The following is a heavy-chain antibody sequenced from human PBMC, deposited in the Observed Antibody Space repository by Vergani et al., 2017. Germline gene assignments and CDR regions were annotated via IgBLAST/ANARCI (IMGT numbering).Heavy chain of an antibody. CDR3: ARDTPGAKGFDY. CDR1: GFTFSSYS. J-gene: IGHJ4*02. V-gene: IGHV3-21*01. CDR2: ISSSSSYI. Sequence: EVQLVESGGGLVQPGGSLRLSCAASGFTFSSYSMNWVRQAPGKGLEWVSSISSSSSYIYYADSVKGRFTISRDNAKNSLYLQMNSLRAEDTAVYYCARDTPGAKGFDYWGQGTLVTVSS. D-gene: IGHD1-26*01.